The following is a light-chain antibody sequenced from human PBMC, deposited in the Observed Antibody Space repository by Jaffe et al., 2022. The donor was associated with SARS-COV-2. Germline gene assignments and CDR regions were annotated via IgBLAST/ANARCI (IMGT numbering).Light chain of an antibody. J-gene: IGKJ3*01. CDR1: QRISSY. V-gene: IGKV1-39*01. CDR2: AAS. Sequence: DIQMTQSPSSLSASVGDRVTITCRASQRISSYLNWYQQKPGRAPKLLIYAASSLQSGVPSRFSGSGSGTDFTLTISSLQPEDSATYYCHQTYSNIFTFGPGTKVDIK. CDR3: HQTYSNIFT.